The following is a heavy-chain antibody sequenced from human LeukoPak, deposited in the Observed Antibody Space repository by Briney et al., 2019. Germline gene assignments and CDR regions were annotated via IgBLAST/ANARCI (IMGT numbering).Heavy chain of an antibody. CDR1: GFTVSSNY. CDR3: AGEPNYASGLF. J-gene: IGHJ4*02. D-gene: IGHD3-10*01. Sequence: GGSLRLSCAASGFTVSSNYMNWVRQAPGKGLEWVSVIYSGGSAYYADSVKGRFTISRDNSKNTLYLQMNSLRAEDTAVYYCAGEPNYASGLFWGRGTLVTVSS. V-gene: IGHV3-66*01. CDR2: IYSGGSA.